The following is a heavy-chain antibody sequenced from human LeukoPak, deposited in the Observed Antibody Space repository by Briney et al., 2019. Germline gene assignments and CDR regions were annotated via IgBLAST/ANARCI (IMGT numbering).Heavy chain of an antibody. CDR3: ARSDFGDIVVVPAAPIEWFDP. CDR2: IYYRGST. J-gene: IGHJ5*02. V-gene: IGHV4-39*07. Sequence: SETPSLTCTVSGGSISRSSYYWGWIRQPPGKGLEWIGCIYYRGSTYYNPSLKSRVTISVDTSKNQFSLKLSSVTAADTAVYYCARSDFGDIVVVPAAPIEWFDPWGQGTLVTVSS. CDR1: GGSISRSSYY. D-gene: IGHD2-2*01.